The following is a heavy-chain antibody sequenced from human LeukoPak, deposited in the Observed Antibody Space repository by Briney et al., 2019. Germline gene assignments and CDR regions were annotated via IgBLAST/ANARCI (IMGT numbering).Heavy chain of an antibody. D-gene: IGHD6-6*01. V-gene: IGHV3-30-3*01. CDR2: GSNK. CDR3: ARDPTPARPNSGYYFDY. J-gene: IGHJ4*02. Sequence: GSNKYYADSVKGRFTLSRDNSKITLYLQMNSLRAEDTAVYYCARDPTPARPNSGYYFDYWGQGTLVTVSS.